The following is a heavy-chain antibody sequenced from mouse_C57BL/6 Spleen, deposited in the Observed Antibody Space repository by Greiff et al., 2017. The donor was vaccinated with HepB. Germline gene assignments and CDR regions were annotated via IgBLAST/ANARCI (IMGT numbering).Heavy chain of an antibody. D-gene: IGHD2-4*01. CDR2: IHPNSGST. CDR1: GYTFTSYW. J-gene: IGHJ4*01. CDR3: ASDYDEGGYYAMDY. V-gene: IGHV1-64*01. Sequence: VQLQQPGAELVKPGASVKLSCKASGYTFTSYWMHWVKHRPGQGLEWIGMIHPNSGSTNYNEKFKSKATLTVDKSSSTAYMQLSSLTSEDSAVYYCASDYDEGGYYAMDYWGQGTSVTVSS.